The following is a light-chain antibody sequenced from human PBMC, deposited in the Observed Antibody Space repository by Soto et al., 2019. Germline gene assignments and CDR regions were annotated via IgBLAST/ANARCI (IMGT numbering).Light chain of an antibody. Sequence: SHGDRVTXTCRASLGINRFLAWYQQKPGKAPKLLIYAASTGQSGVTSRFDGSGSGTDFTLTISSLQPEDFATYYCQQLESCPSAVGGGSTV. J-gene: IGKJ4*01. CDR2: AAS. CDR1: LGINRF. V-gene: IGKV1-9*01. CDR3: QQLESCPSA.